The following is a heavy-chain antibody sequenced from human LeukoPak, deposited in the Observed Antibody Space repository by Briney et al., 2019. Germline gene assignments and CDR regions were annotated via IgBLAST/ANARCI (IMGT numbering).Heavy chain of an antibody. CDR3: ARGTLPTWELTQTAFDY. V-gene: IGHV3-48*04. CDR1: GFTFSSYW. D-gene: IGHD1-26*01. Sequence: PGGSLRLSCAASGFTFSSYWMHWVRQAPGKGLEWVSYISSSGSTIYYADSVKGRFTISRDNAKNSLYLQMNSLRAEDTAVYYCARGTLPTWELTQTAFDYWGQGTLVTVSS. CDR2: ISSSGSTI. J-gene: IGHJ4*02.